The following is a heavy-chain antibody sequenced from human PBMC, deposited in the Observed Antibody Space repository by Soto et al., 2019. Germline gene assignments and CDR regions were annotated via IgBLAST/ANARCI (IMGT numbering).Heavy chain of an antibody. D-gene: IGHD2-21*02. CDR2: TYYSGST. CDR3: ARHPSDFWFDP. V-gene: IGHV4-39*01. J-gene: IGHJ5*02. Sequence: ASETLSLTCSVSGGSISGSSYFWGWIRQPPGKGLEWIGSTYYSGSTYYNPSLKSRVTVSVDTSKNQYSLKLSSVTAADTVVYYCARHPSDFWFDPWGQGTLVTVSS. CDR1: GGSISGSSYF.